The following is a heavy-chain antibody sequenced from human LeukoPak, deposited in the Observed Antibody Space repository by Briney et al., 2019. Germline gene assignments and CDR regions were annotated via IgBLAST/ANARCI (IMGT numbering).Heavy chain of an antibody. CDR3: ARRRSYSSSSPLGY. Sequence: SETLSLTCAVYIDSFTNYYWNWIRQTPGKGLEWIGEVNDSGGTNINPSLRSRVILSVDTSKNQFSLKLISVTAADTAVYYCARRRSYSSSSPLGYWGQGTLVTVSS. CDR2: VNDSGGT. J-gene: IGHJ4*02. CDR1: IDSFTNYY. D-gene: IGHD6-13*01. V-gene: IGHV4-34*01.